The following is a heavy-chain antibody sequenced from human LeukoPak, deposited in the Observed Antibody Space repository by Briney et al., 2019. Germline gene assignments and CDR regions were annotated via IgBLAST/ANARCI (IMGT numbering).Heavy chain of an antibody. Sequence: PGGSLRLSCAASGFTFSGFWTSWVRQAPGKGLEWVSVISGSGGATYYADSVKGRFTISRDNSRNTLYLQMNSLSAEDTAVYYCAKPLLGYCSGGSCYSGAYDIWGQGTMVTVSS. CDR1: GFTFSGFW. CDR3: AKPLLGYCSGGSCYSGAYDI. CDR2: ISGSGGAT. V-gene: IGHV3-23*01. J-gene: IGHJ3*02. D-gene: IGHD2-15*01.